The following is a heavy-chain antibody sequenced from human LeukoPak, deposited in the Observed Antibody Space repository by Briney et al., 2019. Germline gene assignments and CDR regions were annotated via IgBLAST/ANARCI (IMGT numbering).Heavy chain of an antibody. D-gene: IGHD3-10*01. CDR1: GFTFSSYA. V-gene: IGHV3-23*01. CDR3: TTLTMVRGVTFDY. CDR2: ISGSGGST. Sequence: PGASLRLSCAASGFTFSSYAMSWVRQAPGKGLEWVSAISGSGGSTYYADSVKGRFTISRDNSKNTLYLQMNSLKTEDTAVYYCTTLTMVRGVTFDYWGQGTLVTVSS. J-gene: IGHJ4*02.